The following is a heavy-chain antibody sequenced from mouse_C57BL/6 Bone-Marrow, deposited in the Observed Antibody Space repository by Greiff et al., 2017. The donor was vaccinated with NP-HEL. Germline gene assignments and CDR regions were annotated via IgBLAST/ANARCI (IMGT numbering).Heavy chain of an antibody. Sequence: EVKLVESGGGLVQPGGSLSLSCAASGFTFTDYYMSWVRQPPGKALEWLGFIRNKANGYTTEYSASVKGRFTISRDNSQSILYLQMNALRAEDSATYYCARYIHLSDWDYAMDYWGQGTSVTVSS. CDR2: IRNKANGYTT. J-gene: IGHJ4*01. CDR3: ARYIHLSDWDYAMDY. CDR1: GFTFTDYY. V-gene: IGHV7-3*01. D-gene: IGHD4-1*01.